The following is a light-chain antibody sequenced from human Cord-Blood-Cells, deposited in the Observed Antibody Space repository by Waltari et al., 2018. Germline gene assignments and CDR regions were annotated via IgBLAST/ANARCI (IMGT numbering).Light chain of an antibody. V-gene: IGLV2-8*01. J-gene: IGLJ2*01. Sequence: QSALTQPPSASGSPGQSVTIPCTATSSDVGGYKYVSWYQQHPGKAPKIMCYEASKLPSRVPDRFSGSKSGNTAPLTVSGLQAEDEADYYFSSYAGSNNLVFGGGTKLTVL. CDR2: EAS. CDR1: SSDVGGYKY. CDR3: SSYAGSNNLV.